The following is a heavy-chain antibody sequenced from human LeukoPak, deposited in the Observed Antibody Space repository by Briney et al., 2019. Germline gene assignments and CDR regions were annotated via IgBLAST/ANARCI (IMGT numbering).Heavy chain of an antibody. J-gene: IGHJ6*03. CDR2: ISGSGGST. CDR3: AKAPGGYYYYYYYMDV. CDR1: GFTFSSYG. V-gene: IGHV3-23*01. Sequence: GGSLRLSCAASGFTFSSYGMSWVRQAPGKGLEWVSAISGSGGSTYYADSVKGRFTISRDNSKNTLYLQMNSLRAEDTAVYYCAKAPGGYYYYYYYMDVWGKGTTVTISS. D-gene: IGHD4-23*01.